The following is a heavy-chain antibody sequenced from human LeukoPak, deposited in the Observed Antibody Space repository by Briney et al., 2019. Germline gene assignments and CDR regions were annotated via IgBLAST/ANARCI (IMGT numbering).Heavy chain of an antibody. J-gene: IGHJ4*02. D-gene: IGHD3-9*01. CDR2: TYYTGST. V-gene: IGHV4-39*01. CDR3: ARLTKGRYFDYIFDY. CDR1: GGSVSSSLNY. Sequence: SETLSLTCTVSGGSVSSSLNYWGWIRQPPGKGLEWIVNTYYTGSTYSNPTLKSRVTMSVDTSKNQFSLKLSSVTAADTAVYYCARLTKGRYFDYIFDYWGQGTLLTVSS.